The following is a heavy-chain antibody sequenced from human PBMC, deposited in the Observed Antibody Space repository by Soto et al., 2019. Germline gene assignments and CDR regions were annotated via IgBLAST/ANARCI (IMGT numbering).Heavy chain of an antibody. V-gene: IGHV3-30-3*01. D-gene: IGHD3-22*01. CDR2: ISYDGSNK. CDR1: GFTFSSYD. CDR3: AREEYYYDSSGYAYNWFDP. J-gene: IGHJ5*02. Sequence: QVQLVESGGGVVQPGRSLRLSCAASGFTFSSYDMHWVRQAPGKGLEWVAVISYDGSNKYYADSVKGRFTISRDNSKNTLYLQMNSLRAEDTAVYYCAREEYYYDSSGYAYNWFDPWGQGTRVTVSS.